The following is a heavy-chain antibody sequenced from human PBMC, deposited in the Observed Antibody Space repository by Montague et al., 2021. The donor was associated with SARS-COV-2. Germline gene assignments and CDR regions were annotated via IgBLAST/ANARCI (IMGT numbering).Heavy chain of an antibody. CDR2: INDSGST. Sequence: SETLSLTCAVYGGSFGGYYWSWIRRPPGKGLVWIGEINDSGSTKYNPSLRSRFIMSVDRSKNQVSLKVNAVTAADTAVYFCARQYCGDTNCYRREYYFDQWGQGTLVTVSS. CDR3: ARQYCGDTNCYRREYYFDQ. CDR1: GGSFGGYY. V-gene: IGHV4-34*01. J-gene: IGHJ4*02. D-gene: IGHD2-2*02.